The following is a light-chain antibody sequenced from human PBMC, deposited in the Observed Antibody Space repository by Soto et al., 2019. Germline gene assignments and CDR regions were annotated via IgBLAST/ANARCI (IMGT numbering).Light chain of an antibody. V-gene: IGKV3D-15*01. CDR1: QSVSTK. Sequence: EVVMTQSPVSLSVYTGERATLSCRASQSVSTKLAWYQQKPGQAPRLLIYHASIRAAGIPTRFSGSGSGTEFTLTISSLQSEDFAVYHCQQYNNWPPWTFGQGTKVDI. CDR3: QQYNNWPPWT. J-gene: IGKJ1*01. CDR2: HAS.